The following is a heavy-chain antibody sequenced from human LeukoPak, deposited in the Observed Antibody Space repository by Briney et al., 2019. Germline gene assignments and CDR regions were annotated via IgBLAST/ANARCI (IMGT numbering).Heavy chain of an antibody. J-gene: IGHJ1*01. D-gene: IGHD6-13*01. CDR2: ISWNSGSI. Sequence: GGSLRLSCAASGFTFDDYAMHWVRQAPGKGLEWVSGISWNSGSIGYADSVKGRFTISRDNAKNSLYLQMNSLRAEDTALYYCAKAPPGQQLATIYFQHWGQGTLVTVSS. CDR3: AKAPPGQQLATIYFQH. V-gene: IGHV3-9*01. CDR1: GFTFDDYA.